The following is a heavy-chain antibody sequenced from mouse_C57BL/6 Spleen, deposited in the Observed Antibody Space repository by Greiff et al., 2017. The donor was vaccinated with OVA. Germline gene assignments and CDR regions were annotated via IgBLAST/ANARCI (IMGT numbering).Heavy chain of an antibody. J-gene: IGHJ4*01. CDR3: ARDHSKNARDY. Sequence: QVQLQQSGAELARPGASVKMSCKASGYTFTSYTMHWVKQRPGQGLEWIGYINPSSGYTKYNQKFKDKATLTADKSSSTAYMQLSSLTSEDSAVYYCARDHSKNARDYWGQGTSVTVSS. V-gene: IGHV1-4*01. CDR2: INPSSGYT. D-gene: IGHD2-5*01. CDR1: GYTFTSYT.